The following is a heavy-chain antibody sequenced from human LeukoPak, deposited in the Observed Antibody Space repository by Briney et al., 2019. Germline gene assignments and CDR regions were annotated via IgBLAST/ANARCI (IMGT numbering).Heavy chain of an antibody. J-gene: IGHJ4*02. CDR1: GFTFSSYG. V-gene: IGHV3-30*18. D-gene: IGHD3-3*01. Sequence: PGRSLRLSCAASGFTFSSYGMHWVRQAPGKGLEWVAVISYDGSNKYYADSVKGRFTISRDNSKNTLYLQMNSLRAEDTAVYYCAKGRAGVVIPSWDFDYWGQGTLVTVSS. CDR3: AKGRAGVVIPSWDFDY. CDR2: ISYDGSNK.